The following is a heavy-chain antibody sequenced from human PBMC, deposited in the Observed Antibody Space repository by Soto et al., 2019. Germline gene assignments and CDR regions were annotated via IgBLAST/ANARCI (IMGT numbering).Heavy chain of an antibody. J-gene: IGHJ4*02. CDR2: ISAHNGNT. CDR3: ARDSPPVDY. CDR1: GYTFTSYA. V-gene: IGHV1-18*01. Sequence: QVQLVQSGAEVKKPGASVKVSCKASGYTFTSYAISWVRQAPGQGLEWMGWISAHNGNTKYAQKLQGTVTMTTDTDTSTAYMEPRSPRSDDTAVYYCARDSPPVDYWGQGTLVTVSS.